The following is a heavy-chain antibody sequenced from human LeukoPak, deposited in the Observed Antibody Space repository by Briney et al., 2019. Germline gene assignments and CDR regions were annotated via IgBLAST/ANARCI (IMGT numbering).Heavy chain of an antibody. CDR2: IYYTGSA. V-gene: IGHV4-59*12. CDR1: GGSISTYY. J-gene: IGHJ3*02. CDR3: ARGSITVVPAFDI. D-gene: IGHD3-16*01. Sequence: PSETLSLTCTVSGGSISTYYWSWIRQPPGKGLEWIGCIYYTGSANYNPSLKSRGTISLDTSKNQFSLKLTSVTAADTAVYYCARGSITVVPAFDIWGQGTMFTVSS.